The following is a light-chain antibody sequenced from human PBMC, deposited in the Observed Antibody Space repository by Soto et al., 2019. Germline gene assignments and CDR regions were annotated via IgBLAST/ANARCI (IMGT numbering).Light chain of an antibody. CDR1: QGISNY. CDR3: QQYDSAPWT. CDR2: GVS. J-gene: IGKJ1*01. V-gene: IGKV1-27*01. Sequence: DIQMTQSPSSLSASVGDRVTITCRASQGISNYLAWYQQKPGKVPKLLVYGVSTLHSGVPSRFSGSGSGTDFNLTISSQQPEDVATYYCQQYDSAPWTFGQGTKVEFK.